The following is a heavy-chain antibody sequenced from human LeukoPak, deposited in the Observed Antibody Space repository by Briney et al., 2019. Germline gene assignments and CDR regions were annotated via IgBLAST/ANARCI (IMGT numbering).Heavy chain of an antibody. D-gene: IGHD2-2*01. CDR1: GGSISSYY. V-gene: IGHV4-59*12. CDR3: ARKRSSTSLHYGMDV. Sequence: PSETLSLTCTVSGGSISSYYWSWIRQPPGKGLEWIGYIYYSGSTNYNPSLKSRVTISVDTSKNQFSLKLSSVTAADTAVYYCARKRSSTSLHYGMDVWGKGTTVTVSS. J-gene: IGHJ6*04. CDR2: IYYSGST.